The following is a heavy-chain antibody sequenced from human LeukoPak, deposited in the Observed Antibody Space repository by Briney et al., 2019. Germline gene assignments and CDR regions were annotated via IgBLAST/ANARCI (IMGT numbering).Heavy chain of an antibody. CDR1: GFTFSNYA. D-gene: IGHD3-10*01. V-gene: IGHV3-23*01. Sequence: GGSLRLSCAASGFTFSNYAMSWVRQAPGKGLEWVSSISGRGGSTYYADSVEGRFTISRDNSKNTLYLQMNSLRAEDTAVYYCAKDIPVWFGESNLGRYFDYWGQGTLVTVSS. CDR3: AKDIPVWFGESNLGRYFDY. J-gene: IGHJ4*02. CDR2: ISGRGGST.